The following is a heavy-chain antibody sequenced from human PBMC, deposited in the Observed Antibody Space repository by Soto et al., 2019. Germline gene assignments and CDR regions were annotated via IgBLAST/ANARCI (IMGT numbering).Heavy chain of an antibody. CDR2: ISAYNGNT. CDR1: GYTFPNHC. D-gene: IGHD3-3*01. Sequence: GASVNVSCKASGYTFPNHCISWVRQAPGQGLECMGWISAYNGNTNYAQNLQGRVTMTTDTSTSTAYMELRSLRSDDTAVYYCARVDVLRFLEWLIWGQGTLVTVSS. J-gene: IGHJ4*02. CDR3: ARVDVLRFLEWLI. V-gene: IGHV1-18*04.